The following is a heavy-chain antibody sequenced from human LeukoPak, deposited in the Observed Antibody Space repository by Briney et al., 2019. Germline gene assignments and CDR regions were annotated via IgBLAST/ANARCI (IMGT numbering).Heavy chain of an antibody. D-gene: IGHD5-18*01. Sequence: SVRVSCKASGGTFSSYAISWVRQAPGQGLEWMGRIIPILGIANYAQKFQGRVTITADKSTSTAYMELSSLRSEDTAVYYCARDGGYSSSPTNFDYWGQGTLVTVSS. J-gene: IGHJ4*02. V-gene: IGHV1-69*04. CDR3: ARDGGYSSSPTNFDY. CDR1: GGTFSSYA. CDR2: IIPILGIA.